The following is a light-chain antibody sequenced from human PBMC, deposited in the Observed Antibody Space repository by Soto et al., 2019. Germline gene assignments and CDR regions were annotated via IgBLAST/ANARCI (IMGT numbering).Light chain of an antibody. CDR1: SSDVGTYNL. V-gene: IGLV2-23*01. Sequence: QSLLTQPASASGSPGQSITIACAGTSSDVGTYNLVSWYQQHPGKAPKLMVYEGTKRPLGVSNRFSGSKSGNTASLTISGLQAEDEADYYCCSYVGSSTYVFGTGTKVTVL. CDR3: CSYVGSSTYV. J-gene: IGLJ1*01. CDR2: EGT.